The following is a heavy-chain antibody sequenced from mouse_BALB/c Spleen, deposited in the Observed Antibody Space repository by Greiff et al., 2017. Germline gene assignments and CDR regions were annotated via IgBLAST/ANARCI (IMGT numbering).Heavy chain of an antibody. V-gene: IGHV5-12-2*01. D-gene: IGHD1-1*01. J-gene: IGHJ2*01. CDR3: ARQDTTTCLDY. CDR1: GFTFSSYT. Sequence: EVMLVESGGGLVQPGGSLKLSCAASGFTFSSYTMSWVRQTPEKRLEWVAYISNGGGSTYYPDTVKGRFTISRDNAKNTLYLQMSSLKSEDTAMYYCARQDTTTCLDYWSQGTTLTVS. CDR2: ISNGGGST.